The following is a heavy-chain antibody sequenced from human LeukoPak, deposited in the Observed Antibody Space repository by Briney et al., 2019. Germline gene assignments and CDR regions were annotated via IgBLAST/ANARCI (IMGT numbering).Heavy chain of an antibody. CDR3: ARVSYYGSGSYYNEDY. CDR1: GGTFSSYA. V-gene: IGHV1-69*06. CDR2: IIPIFGTA. J-gene: IGHJ4*02. D-gene: IGHD3-10*01. Sequence: SVKVSCKASGGTFSSYAISWVRQAPGQGLEWMGGIIPIFGTANYAQKFQGRVTITADKSTSTAYMELSSLRSEDTAVYYCARVSYYGSGSYYNEDYWGQGALVTVSS.